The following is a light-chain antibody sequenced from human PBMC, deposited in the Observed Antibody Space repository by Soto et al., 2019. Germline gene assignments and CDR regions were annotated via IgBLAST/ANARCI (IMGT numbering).Light chain of an antibody. V-gene: IGLV2-11*01. CDR3: CSYAGSPYV. CDR2: DVS. J-gene: IGLJ1*01. CDR1: SSDVGGYNY. Sequence: QSVLTQPRSVSGSPGQSVAISCTGTSSDVGGYNYVSWYQQHPGKAPKLMIYDVSKRPSGVPDRFSGSKSGNTASLTSSGLQAEDEADYYCCSYAGSPYVFGTGTKLTVL.